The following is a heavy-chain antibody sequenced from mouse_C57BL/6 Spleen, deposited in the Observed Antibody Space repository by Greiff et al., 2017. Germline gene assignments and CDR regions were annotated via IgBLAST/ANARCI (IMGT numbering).Heavy chain of an antibody. V-gene: IGHV5-6*01. CDR2: ISSGGSYT. J-gene: IGHJ4*01. D-gene: IGHD2-14*01. CDR3: ARHRDDGPHYYAMDY. Sequence: VQLKQSGGDLVKPGGSLKLSCAASGFTFSSYGMSWVRQTPDKRLEWVATISSGGSYTYYPDSVKGRFTISRDNAKNTLYLQMSSLKSEDTAMYYCARHRDDGPHYYAMDYWGQGTSVTVSS. CDR1: GFTFSSYG.